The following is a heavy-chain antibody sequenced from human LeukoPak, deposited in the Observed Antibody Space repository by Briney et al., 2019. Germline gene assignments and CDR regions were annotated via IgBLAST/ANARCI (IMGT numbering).Heavy chain of an antibody. CDR2: ISGDGHTV. Sequence: GGSLRLSCAASGFTFSSYWMSWVRQAPGKGPEWVAYISGDGHTVFYGYSLKGRFTISRDNAKNSLYLQINNLRAEDTAIYYCARDGSFTSGSYFDSWGQGTLVTVSS. CDR3: ARDGSFTSGSYFDS. CDR1: GFTFSSYW. D-gene: IGHD6-19*01. J-gene: IGHJ4*02. V-gene: IGHV3-48*04.